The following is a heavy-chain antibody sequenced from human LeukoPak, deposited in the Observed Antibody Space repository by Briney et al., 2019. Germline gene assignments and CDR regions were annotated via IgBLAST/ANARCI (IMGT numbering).Heavy chain of an antibody. V-gene: IGHV3-30*18. J-gene: IGHJ4*02. Sequence: GGSLRLSCAASGFTFSSYGKHWVRQAPGKGLEWVAVISYDGSNKYYADSVKGRFTISRDNSKNTLYLQMNSLRAEDTAVYYCAKSSPGQQLVLGYWGQGTLVTVSS. D-gene: IGHD6-13*01. CDR2: ISYDGSNK. CDR1: GFTFSSYG. CDR3: AKSSPGQQLVLGY.